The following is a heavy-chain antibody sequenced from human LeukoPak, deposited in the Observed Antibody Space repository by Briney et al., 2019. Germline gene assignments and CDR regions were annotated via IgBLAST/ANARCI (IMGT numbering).Heavy chain of an antibody. J-gene: IGHJ5*02. CDR2: IYYSGST. CDR3: ARGLMYYDILTGYYSGYWFDP. D-gene: IGHD3-9*01. Sequence: SQTLSLTCTVSGGSINSGDYYWSWIRQPPGTGLEWIGYIYYSGSTYYNPSLKSRVTISVDTSKNQFSLKLSSVTAADTAVYYCARGLMYYDILTGYYSGYWFDPWGQGTLVTVSS. V-gene: IGHV4-30-4*01. CDR1: GGSINSGDYY.